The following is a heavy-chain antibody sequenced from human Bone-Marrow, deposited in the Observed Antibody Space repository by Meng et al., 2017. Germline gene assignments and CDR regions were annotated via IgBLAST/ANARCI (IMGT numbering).Heavy chain of an antibody. V-gene: IGHV3-30*01. CDR3: ARDQRLYDYDTTGYLDY. J-gene: IGHJ4*02. Sequence: GESLKISCVASGFTFSSYYMTWVRQAPGKGLEWVAVISSNGNNKYYAASVRGRFTISRDNSKNTLYLKMNTLRVNDAAFYYCARDQRLYDYDTTGYLDYWGLGTLVTVSS. CDR1: GFTFSSYY. D-gene: IGHD3-22*01. CDR2: ISSNGNNK.